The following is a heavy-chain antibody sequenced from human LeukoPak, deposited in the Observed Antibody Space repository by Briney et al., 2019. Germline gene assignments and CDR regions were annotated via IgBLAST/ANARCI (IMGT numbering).Heavy chain of an antibody. CDR1: GYTFTGYY. V-gene: IGHV1-2*02. J-gene: IGHJ4*02. CDR3: ARGRRAVAGTVPFY. Sequence: ASVKVSCKASGYTFTGYYMHWVRQAPGQGLEWMGWINPNSGGTNYAQKLQGRVTMTRDTSISTAYMKLSRLRSDDTAVYYCARGRRAVAGTVPFYWGQGTLVTVSS. D-gene: IGHD6-19*01. CDR2: INPNSGGT.